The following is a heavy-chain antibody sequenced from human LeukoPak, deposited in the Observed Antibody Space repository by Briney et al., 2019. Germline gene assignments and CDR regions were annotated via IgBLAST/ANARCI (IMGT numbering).Heavy chain of an antibody. Sequence: KPSETLSLTCAVYGGSFSGYYWSWIRQPPGKGLEWIGEINHSGSTSYNPSLKSRVTISVDTSKNQFSLKLSSVTAADTAVYYCARGTRDFDYWGQGTLVTVSS. CDR3: ARGTRDFDY. CDR1: GGSFSGYY. CDR2: INHSGST. V-gene: IGHV4-34*01. J-gene: IGHJ4*02.